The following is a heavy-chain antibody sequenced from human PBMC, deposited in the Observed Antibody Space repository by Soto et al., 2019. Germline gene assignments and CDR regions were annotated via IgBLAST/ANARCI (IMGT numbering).Heavy chain of an antibody. D-gene: IGHD6-13*01. J-gene: IGHJ4*02. CDR1: GFTFSSYA. Sequence: GGSLRLSCAASGFTFSSYAMSWVRQAPGKGLEWVSAISGSGGSTYYADSVKGRFTISRDNSKNTLYLQMNSLRAEDTAVYYCAKDVLPGIAAAGIDYWGQGTLVTVSS. V-gene: IGHV3-23*01. CDR3: AKDVLPGIAAAGIDY. CDR2: ISGSGGST.